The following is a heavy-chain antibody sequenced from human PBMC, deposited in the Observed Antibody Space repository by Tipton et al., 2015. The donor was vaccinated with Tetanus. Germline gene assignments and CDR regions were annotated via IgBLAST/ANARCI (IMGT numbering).Heavy chain of an antibody. V-gene: IGHV4-30-2*01. CDR3: ASAGTIFGVRYGMDV. J-gene: IGHJ6*02. CDR1: GGSISSGGYS. Sequence: TLSLTCAVSGGSISSGGYSWSWIRQPPGKGLEWIGYIYHSGSTYYNPSLKSRVAISVDRSKNQFSLKLSSVTAADTAVYYCASAGTIFGVRYGMDVWGQGTTVTVSS. D-gene: IGHD3-3*01. CDR2: IYHSGST.